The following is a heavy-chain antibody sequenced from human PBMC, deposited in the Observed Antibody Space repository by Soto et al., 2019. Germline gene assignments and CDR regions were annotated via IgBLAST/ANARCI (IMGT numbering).Heavy chain of an antibody. CDR1: GDAITSGGHY. J-gene: IGHJ6*03. V-gene: IGHV4-31*03. CDR2: MYYSGST. D-gene: IGHD2-2*02. Sequence: QVQLQESGPGLVKPSQTLSLACTVSGDAITSGGHYWTWIRQHPGKGLEWIGHMYYSGSTDYNPSLKSRVTRSIDTSRNQFSLKLSSVTAADTAVYYCARGAVPLAIPMTSPSFSIDMDVWGKGTTVTVSS. CDR3: ARGAVPLAIPMTSPSFSIDMDV.